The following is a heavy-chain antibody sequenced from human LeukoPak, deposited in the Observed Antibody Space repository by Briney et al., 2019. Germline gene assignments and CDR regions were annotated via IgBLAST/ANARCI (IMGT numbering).Heavy chain of an antibody. CDR2: IYYSGST. J-gene: IGHJ4*02. CDR3: ARAEVATSPDY. V-gene: IGHV4-30-4*01. D-gene: IGHD5-24*01. Sequence: SETLSLTRTVSGGSISSGDYYWSWVRQPPGKGLEWIGYIYYSGSTYYNPSLKSRVTISVDTSKNQFSLKLSSVTAADTAVYYCARAEVATSPDYWGQGTLVTVSS. CDR1: GGSISSGDYY.